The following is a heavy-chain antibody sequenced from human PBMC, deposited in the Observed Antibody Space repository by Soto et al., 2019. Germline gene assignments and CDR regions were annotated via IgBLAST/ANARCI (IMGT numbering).Heavy chain of an antibody. CDR2: IWYDGSNK. V-gene: IGHV3-33*01. Sequence: GGSLRLSCAASGFTFSSYGMHWVRQAPGKGLEWVAVIWYDGSNKYYADSVKGRFIISRDNSKNTLYLQMNSLRAEDTAVYYCARELGYCSSTSCYKGYYGMDVWGPGTTVTVSS. D-gene: IGHD2-2*02. CDR3: ARELGYCSSTSCYKGYYGMDV. CDR1: GFTFSSYG. J-gene: IGHJ6*02.